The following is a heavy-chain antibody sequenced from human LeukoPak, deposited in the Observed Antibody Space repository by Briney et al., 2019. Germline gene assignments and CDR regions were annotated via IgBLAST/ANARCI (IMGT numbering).Heavy chain of an antibody. D-gene: IGHD4-17*01. V-gene: IGHV5-51*01. CDR1: GYSFTNYW. CDR3: ASGRLRRTRDAFDI. Sequence: GESLKISCKGSGYSFTNYWIGWVRQMPGKGLEWMGIVYPDDSDTRYSPSFQGQVTISADKSISTAYLQWSSLKASDTAMYHCASGRLRRTRDAFDIWGQGTMVTVSS. J-gene: IGHJ3*02. CDR2: VYPDDSDT.